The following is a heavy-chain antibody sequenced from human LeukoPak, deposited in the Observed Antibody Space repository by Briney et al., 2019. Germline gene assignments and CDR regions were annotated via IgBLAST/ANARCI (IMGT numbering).Heavy chain of an antibody. J-gene: IGHJ4*02. CDR3: ASTRSWHRYGYGY. Sequence: GEPLKISCKAAGSSFTSYSICWGRQMPGKGLEWMGIIHPGDSDTRYSPSFKGQVTISDDKSISTAYLVWSSMKASDTAMYYCASTRSWHRYGYGYWGQGTLVTVSS. CDR1: GSSFTSYS. D-gene: IGHD5-18*01. CDR2: IHPGDSDT. V-gene: IGHV5-51*01.